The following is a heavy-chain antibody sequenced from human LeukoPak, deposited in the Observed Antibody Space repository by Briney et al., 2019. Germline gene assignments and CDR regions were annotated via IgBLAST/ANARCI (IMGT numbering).Heavy chain of an antibody. D-gene: IGHD2-2*01. CDR2: FSGSGGST. CDR1: GFTFSSYA. CDR3: AEAYCSTTNCFADY. J-gene: IGHJ4*02. Sequence: SGGSLRLSCAASGFTFSSYAMSWVRQAPGKGLEWVSGFSGSGGSTYYADSVKGRFTISRDNSKNTLYLQMNSLRVEDTAFYYCAEAYCSTTNCFADYWGQGTLVTVSS. V-gene: IGHV3-23*01.